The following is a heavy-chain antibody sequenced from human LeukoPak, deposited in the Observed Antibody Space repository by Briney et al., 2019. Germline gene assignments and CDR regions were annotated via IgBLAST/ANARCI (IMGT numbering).Heavy chain of an antibody. J-gene: IGHJ4*02. V-gene: IGHV3-23*01. D-gene: IGHD5-18*01. Sequence: GGSLRLSCAASGFTFSSYWMSWVRQAPGKGLEWVSSLISSGTTTYYADSVKGRFTISRDNSKSTVHLQMDSLRAEDSAIYYCAKNAGYSYGLYYFDYWGQGTLVTVSS. CDR1: GFTFSSYW. CDR3: AKNAGYSYGLYYFDY. CDR2: LISSGTTT.